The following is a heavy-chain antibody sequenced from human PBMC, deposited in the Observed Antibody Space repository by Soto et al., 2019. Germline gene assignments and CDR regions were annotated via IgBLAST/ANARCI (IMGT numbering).Heavy chain of an antibody. CDR1: GFTFSSYS. V-gene: IGHV3-48*01. CDR3: ARGVDLLRWFGELLSAAFYFGY. J-gene: IGHJ4*02. D-gene: IGHD3-10*01. Sequence: EVQLVESGGGLVQPGGSLRLSCAASGFTFSSYSMNWVRQAPGKGLEWVSYISSSSSSINYADSVKGRFTISRDNAKXTXXXQXXSLRAEDTGVYYCARGVDLLRWFGELLSAAFYFGYWGQGTLVTVSS. CDR2: ISSSSSSI.